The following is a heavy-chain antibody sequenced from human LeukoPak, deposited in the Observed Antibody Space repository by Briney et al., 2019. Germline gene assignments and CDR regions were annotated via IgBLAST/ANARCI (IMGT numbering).Heavy chain of an antibody. Sequence: GGSLRLSCAASGFTFSSYAMHSVRQAPGKGLEYVSAISSNGGSTYYAHSVKGRFTISRDNSKNTLYLQMGSLRAEDMAVYYCARGRITMVRGVLGYWGQGTLVTVSS. CDR1: GFTFSSYA. J-gene: IGHJ4*02. D-gene: IGHD3-10*01. CDR3: ARGRITMVRGVLGY. CDR2: ISSNGGST. V-gene: IGHV3-64*01.